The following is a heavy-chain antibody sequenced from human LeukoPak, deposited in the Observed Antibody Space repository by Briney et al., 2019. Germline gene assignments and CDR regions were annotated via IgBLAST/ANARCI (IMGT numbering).Heavy chain of an antibody. D-gene: IGHD5-18*01. CDR3: ARVPNIAMVPMTYYYYGMDV. CDR2: INPSGGST. J-gene: IGHJ6*02. CDR1: GYTFTSYY. Sequence: ASVKVSCKASGYTFTSYYMHWVRQAPGQGLEWMGIINPSGGSTSYAQKFQGRVTMTRDTSTSTVYMELSSLRSEDTAVYYCARVPNIAMVPMTYYYYGMDVWGQGTTVTVSS. V-gene: IGHV1-46*01.